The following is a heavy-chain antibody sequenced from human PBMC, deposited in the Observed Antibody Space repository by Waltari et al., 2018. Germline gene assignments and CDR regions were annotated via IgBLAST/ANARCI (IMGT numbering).Heavy chain of an antibody. CDR1: GFTFSKNW. V-gene: IGHV3-7*02. Sequence: EVQLVESGGGLVQPGGSLRLSCAASGFTFSKNWMTWVRQAPGKGLEWVANRNQDGSEKYSVESVKGRFTISRDNAKNSLYLQLNSLRADDTAVYYCTRGGDDSSWYWRNWGQGTLVTVSS. D-gene: IGHD6-13*01. CDR3: TRGGDDSSWYWRN. CDR2: RNQDGSEK. J-gene: IGHJ4*02.